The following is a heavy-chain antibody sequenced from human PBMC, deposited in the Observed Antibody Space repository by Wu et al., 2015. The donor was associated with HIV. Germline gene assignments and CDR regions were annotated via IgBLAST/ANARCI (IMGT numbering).Heavy chain of an antibody. J-gene: IGHJ4*01. Sequence: QVQLVQSGTEVKKPGASVKVSCRASGYAFISYGINWVRQAPGQGLEWMGWISVYSGNTNYAQKFQGRVTMTTDRSTSTAYMDLRSLGSDDTAVYYCARDEDTSCFYCPPSPSFDYWGQGTLVTVSS. D-gene: IGHD2-2*01. V-gene: IGHV1-18*01. CDR3: ARDEDTSCFYCPPSPSFDY. CDR1: GYAFISYG. CDR2: ISVYSGNT.